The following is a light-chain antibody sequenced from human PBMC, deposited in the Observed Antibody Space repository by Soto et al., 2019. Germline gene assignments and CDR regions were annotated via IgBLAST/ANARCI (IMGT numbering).Light chain of an antibody. Sequence: LSQSPAAVSLSPGERATLSCRASQSVSSYLAWYQQKPGQAPRLLIYDASNRATGIPARFSGSGSGTDFTLTISSLEPEDFAVYYCQQYGSSSKWTFGQGAKVAIK. CDR3: QQYGSSSKWT. J-gene: IGKJ1*01. V-gene: IGKV3-11*01. CDR2: DAS. CDR1: QSVSSY.